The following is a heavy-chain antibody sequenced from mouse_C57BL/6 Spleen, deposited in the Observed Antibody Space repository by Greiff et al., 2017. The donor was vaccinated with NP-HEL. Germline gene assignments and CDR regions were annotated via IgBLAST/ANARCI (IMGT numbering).Heavy chain of an antibody. V-gene: IGHV1-52*01. CDR3: ARRTTVVEGHFDV. Sequence: QVQLQQPGAELVRPGSSVKLSCKASGYTFTSYWMHWVKQRPIQGLEWIGNIDPSDSETHYNQKFKDKATLTVDKSSSTAYMQLSSLTSEDSAVYYCARRTTVVEGHFDVWGTGTTVTVSS. J-gene: IGHJ1*03. CDR2: IDPSDSET. CDR1: GYTFTSYW. D-gene: IGHD1-1*01.